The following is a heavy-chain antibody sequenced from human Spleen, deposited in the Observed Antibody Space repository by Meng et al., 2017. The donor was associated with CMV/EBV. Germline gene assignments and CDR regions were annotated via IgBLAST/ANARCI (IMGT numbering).Heavy chain of an antibody. CDR1: GYTLTAYY. J-gene: IGHJ6*02. D-gene: IGHD2-21*01. V-gene: IGHV1-2*02. Sequence: ASVKVSCKASGYTLTAYYMHWVRQAPGQGLEWMGWINPNSGGTNYAQKFQGRVTMTRDTSISTAYMELSRLRSDDTAVYYCARGEGRYCGGDCYSYYYYGMDVWGQGTTVTVSS. CDR2: INPNSGGT. CDR3: ARGEGRYCGGDCYSYYYYGMDV.